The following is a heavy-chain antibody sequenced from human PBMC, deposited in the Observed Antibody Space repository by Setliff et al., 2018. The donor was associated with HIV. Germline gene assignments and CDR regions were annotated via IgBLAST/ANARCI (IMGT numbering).Heavy chain of an antibody. CDR3: AKELAASGLGYFDS. D-gene: IGHD3-22*01. CDR1: GFTFTSYA. J-gene: IGHJ4*02. V-gene: IGHV3-23*01. Sequence: PVGSLRLSCAASGFTFTSYAMNWVRQAPGKGLEWVSSISGSGSTTYYADSVKGRLTISRDNSKNTVYLQMNSLRAEDTAEYYCAKELAASGLGYFDSWGRGILVTVSS. CDR2: ISGSGSTT.